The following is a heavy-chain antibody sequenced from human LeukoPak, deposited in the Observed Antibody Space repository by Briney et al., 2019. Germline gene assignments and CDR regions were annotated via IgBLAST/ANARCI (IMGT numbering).Heavy chain of an antibody. D-gene: IGHD5-18*01. CDR2: IYYSGST. V-gene: IGHV4-59*08. J-gene: IGHJ4*02. CDR3: ARHQMRYSYGTLFDY. CDR1: GGSISSYY. Sequence: SETLSLTCTVSGGSISSYYWSWIRQPPGKGLEWIGFIYYSGSTYYNPSLKSRVTISADTSKNQFSLRLSSVTATDTAEYFCARHQMRYSYGTLFDYWGQGTLVTVSS.